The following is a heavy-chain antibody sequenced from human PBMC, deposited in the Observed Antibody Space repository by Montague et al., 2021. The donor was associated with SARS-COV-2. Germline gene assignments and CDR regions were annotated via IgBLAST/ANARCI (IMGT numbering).Heavy chain of an antibody. CDR3: TRDYRSIVGDGLDI. CDR2: ISTSAYTT. Sequence: SLRLSCPASGFTFSNYDMNWVRQAPGKGPEWISYISTSAYTTSYAGSVKGRFTISRDNGKNSLYLQMNSLGVEDTAVYYCTRDYRSIVGDGLDIWGQGTKVTVSS. J-gene: IGHJ3*02. D-gene: IGHD3-16*02. V-gene: IGHV3-48*03. CDR1: GFTFSNYD.